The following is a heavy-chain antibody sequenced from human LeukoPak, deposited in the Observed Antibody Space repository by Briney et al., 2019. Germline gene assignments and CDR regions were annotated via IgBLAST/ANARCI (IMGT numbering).Heavy chain of an antibody. CDR2: ISYDGSNR. CDR3: TRDQPYSPGWYDFDY. Sequence: PGGSLRLSCAASGFTFSSYGMHWVRQAPGKGLEWVAVISYDGSNRYYADSVKGRFTISRDNSKNTLYLQMNSLRAEDTAVYYCTRDQPYSPGWYDFDYWGQGTLVTVSS. V-gene: IGHV3-30*03. CDR1: GFTFSSYG. J-gene: IGHJ4*02. D-gene: IGHD6-19*01.